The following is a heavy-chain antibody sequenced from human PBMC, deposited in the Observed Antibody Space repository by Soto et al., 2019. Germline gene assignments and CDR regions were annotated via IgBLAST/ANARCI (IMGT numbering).Heavy chain of an antibody. Sequence: PGGSLRLSCAASGFTFSSYGMHWVRQAPGKGLEWVAVISYDGSNKYYADSVRGRFTISRDNSKNTLYLQMDSLRAEDTAVYYCAKDAWGSGGNDAFDIWGQGTMVTVSS. J-gene: IGHJ3*02. CDR3: AKDAWGSGGNDAFDI. V-gene: IGHV3-30*18. CDR1: GFTFSSYG. CDR2: ISYDGSNK. D-gene: IGHD7-27*01.